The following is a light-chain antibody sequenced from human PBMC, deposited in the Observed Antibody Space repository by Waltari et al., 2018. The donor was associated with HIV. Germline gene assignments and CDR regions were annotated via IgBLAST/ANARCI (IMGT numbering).Light chain of an antibody. CDR1: QSIRKY. V-gene: IGKV1-39*01. CDR3: QQSFSTPRT. CDR2: AAS. J-gene: IGKJ1*01. Sequence: DIQMTQSPSSLSASVGDRVTITCRASQSIRKYLNWYQQKPGKAPKLLIFAASSLQSGVPSRFSGSGSGTDFTLTISSLQPEDFATYYCQQSFSTPRTFGQGTMVEIK.